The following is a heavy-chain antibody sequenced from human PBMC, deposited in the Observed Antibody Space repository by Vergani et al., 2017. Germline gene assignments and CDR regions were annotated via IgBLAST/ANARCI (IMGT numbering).Heavy chain of an antibody. J-gene: IGHJ3*02. CDR2: IFYSGTT. V-gene: IGHV4-31*11. D-gene: IGHD3-16*02. CDR3: ARGGKYYDYVWGSYRSDAFDI. Sequence: QVQLQESGPGVVKPSQTLSLTCAVSGGSISSGDHCWTWIRQRPGKGLEWIGYIFYSGTTYDNPSLRSRLTISVDTSQNQFSLKLRSVTAADTAVYYCARGGKYYDYVWGSYRSDAFDIWGQGTMVTVSS. CDR1: GGSISSGDHC.